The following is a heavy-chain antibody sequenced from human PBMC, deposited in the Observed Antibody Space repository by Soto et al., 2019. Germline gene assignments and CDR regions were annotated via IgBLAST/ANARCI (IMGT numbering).Heavy chain of an antibody. CDR3: ARGWGYDSTYYYYAY. CDR1: GGSFNRHT. Sequence: QVQLVQSGAEVRKPGSSVRVSCKASGGSFNRHTISWVRQAPGQGLEWMGGIIPIFGTANHAQKFQGRVTIIADESTSTVYMALSSLRSDDTAIYYCARGWGYDSTYYYYAYWGQGTLVIVSS. V-gene: IGHV1-69*01. J-gene: IGHJ4*02. D-gene: IGHD3-16*01. CDR2: IIPIFGTA.